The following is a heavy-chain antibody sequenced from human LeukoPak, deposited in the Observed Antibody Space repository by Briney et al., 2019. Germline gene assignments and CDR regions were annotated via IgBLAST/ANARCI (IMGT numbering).Heavy chain of an antibody. CDR2: ISRSSSYI. Sequence: GGSLRLSCAASGFTFNRYSMNWVRQAPGKGLEWVSSISRSSSYIYYADSMQGRFTISRDNAKNSLYLQMNSLRAEDTAVYYCARVGGGLSPALDYWGQGTLVTVSS. V-gene: IGHV3-21*01. J-gene: IGHJ4*02. D-gene: IGHD3-16*01. CDR1: GFTFNRYS. CDR3: ARVGGGLSPALDY.